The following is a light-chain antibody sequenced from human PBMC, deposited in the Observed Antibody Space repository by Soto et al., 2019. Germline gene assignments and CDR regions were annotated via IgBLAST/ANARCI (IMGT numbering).Light chain of an antibody. J-gene: IGKJ2*01. CDR3: QQYASTPYT. Sequence: ENVLTQSPGTLSLSPGERATLSCRASQSVSSNYLVWYQQKPGQAPRLLIYGPSTRATGVPDRFSGSGSGTDFTLTITRLQPEDFAVYYCQQYASTPYTFGQGTKLEIK. CDR1: QSVSSNY. CDR2: GPS. V-gene: IGKV3-20*01.